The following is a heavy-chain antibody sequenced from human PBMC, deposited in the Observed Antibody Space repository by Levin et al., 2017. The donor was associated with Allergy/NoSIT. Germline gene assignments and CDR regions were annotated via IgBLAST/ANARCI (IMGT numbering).Heavy chain of an antibody. CDR2: ISVYNGKT. CDR1: GYTFTSYG. CDR3: ARVDDIVTAEGAFDI. V-gene: IGHV1-18*01. J-gene: IGHJ3*02. Sequence: GESLKISCKASGYTFTSYGISWVRQAPGQGLEWLGWISVYNGKTKYAQKFQGRVTMTTDTSTSTAYMELRSLRSDDTAVYYCARVDDIVTAEGAFDIWGQGTMVTVSS. D-gene: IGHD3-9*01.